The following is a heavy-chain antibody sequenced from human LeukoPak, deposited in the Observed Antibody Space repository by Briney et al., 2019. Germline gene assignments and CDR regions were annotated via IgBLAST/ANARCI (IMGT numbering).Heavy chain of an antibody. CDR3: ARAFPGYYDSSGYYRGLNWFDP. D-gene: IGHD3-22*01. CDR2: SIPICGTA. Sequence: SVKVSCKASGGTFSSYAISWVRQAPGQGLEWMGGSIPICGTANYAQKFQGRVTITADESTSTAYMELSSLRSEDTAVYYCARAFPGYYDSSGYYRGLNWFDPWGQGTLVTVSS. J-gene: IGHJ5*02. V-gene: IGHV1-69*01. CDR1: GGTFSSYA.